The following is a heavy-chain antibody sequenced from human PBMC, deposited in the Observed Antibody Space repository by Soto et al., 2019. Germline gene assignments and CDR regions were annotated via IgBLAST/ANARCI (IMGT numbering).Heavy chain of an antibody. CDR3: ARDNFWLVWILHRVDI. Sequence: GGSLRLSCAASGFTFSSYAMHWVRQAPGKGLEWVAVISYDGSNKHYADSVKGRFTISRDNSKNTLYLQMNSLRAEDTAVYYCARDNFWLVWILHRVDIWGPRRMVTVPS. CDR2: ISYDGSNK. J-gene: IGHJ3*02. CDR1: GFTFSSYA. D-gene: IGHD6-19*01. V-gene: IGHV3-30-3*01.